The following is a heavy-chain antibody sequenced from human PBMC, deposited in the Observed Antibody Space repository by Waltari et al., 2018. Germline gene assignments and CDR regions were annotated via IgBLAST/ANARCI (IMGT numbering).Heavy chain of an antibody. CDR3: ARDRIAAAGTGFLDAFDI. J-gene: IGHJ3*02. CDR1: GFTFSSYG. CDR2: IRYDGSNK. V-gene: IGHV3-30*02. D-gene: IGHD6-13*01. Sequence: QVQLVESGGGVVQPGGSLRLSCAASGFTFSSYGMHWVRQAPGKGLEWVAFIRYDGSNKYYADSVKGRFTISRDNAKNSLYLQMNSLRAEDTAVYYCARDRIAAAGTGFLDAFDIWGQGTMVTVSS.